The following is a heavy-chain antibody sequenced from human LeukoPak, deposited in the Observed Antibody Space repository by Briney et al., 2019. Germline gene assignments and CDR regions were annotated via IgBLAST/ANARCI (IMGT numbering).Heavy chain of an antibody. CDR2: ISAYNGNT. Sequence: ASVKVSCKASGGTFSSFGISWVRQAPGQGLEWMGWISAYNGNTNYAQKLQGRVTMTTDTSTSTAYMELRSLRSEDTAVYYCAREDVTVARVYYGMDVWGQGTTVTVSS. CDR1: GGTFSSFG. D-gene: IGHD4-23*01. J-gene: IGHJ6*02. CDR3: AREDVTVARVYYGMDV. V-gene: IGHV1-18*01.